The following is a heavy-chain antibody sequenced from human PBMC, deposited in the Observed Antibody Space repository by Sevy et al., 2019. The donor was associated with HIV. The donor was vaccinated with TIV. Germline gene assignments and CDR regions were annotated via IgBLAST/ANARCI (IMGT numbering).Heavy chain of an antibody. V-gene: IGHV3-23*01. Sequence: GGSLRLSCAASGFTFSSSAMTWVRQAPGKGLEWVSSISGSGRSTYYADSVKGRFTISSDNSKNTPYLQMNSLRVEDMAVYYCAKDRYSAHDLGGDWGYWGQGTVVTVSS. CDR1: GFTFSSSA. CDR3: AKDRYSAHDLGGDWGY. J-gene: IGHJ4*02. D-gene: IGHD5-12*01. CDR2: ISGSGRST.